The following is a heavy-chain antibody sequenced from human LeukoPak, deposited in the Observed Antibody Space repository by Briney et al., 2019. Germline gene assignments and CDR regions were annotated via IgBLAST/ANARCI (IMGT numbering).Heavy chain of an antibody. V-gene: IGHV4-61*05. Sequence: SETLSLTCTVSGGSISSTNYYWGCIRQPPGKGLEWIGYIYYSGSTNYNPSLKSRVTISVDTSKNQFSLKLSSVTAADTAVYYCARDKRVDYYDSSGYNDWGQGTLVTVSS. CDR1: GGSISSTNYY. J-gene: IGHJ4*02. D-gene: IGHD3-22*01. CDR3: ARDKRVDYYDSSGYND. CDR2: IYYSGST.